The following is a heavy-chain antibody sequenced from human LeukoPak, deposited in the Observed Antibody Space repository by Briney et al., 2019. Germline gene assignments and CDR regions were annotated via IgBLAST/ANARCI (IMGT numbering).Heavy chain of an antibody. V-gene: IGHV4-59*04. CDR1: GGSISSYY. CDR2: IYQSGST. D-gene: IGHD3-16*01. Sequence: SETLSLTCTVSGGSISSYYWIWIRHPPGKGLEWIGCIYQSGSTYYNPSLKSRDPISIDTSKNQFSLKPSSVTSADTAVYYCWGLYPQTFNDAFDIWGQGTMVTVSS. J-gene: IGHJ3*02. CDR3: WGLYPQTFNDAFDI.